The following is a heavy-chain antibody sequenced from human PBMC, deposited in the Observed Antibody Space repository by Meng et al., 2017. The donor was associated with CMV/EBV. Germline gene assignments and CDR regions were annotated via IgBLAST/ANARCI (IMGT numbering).Heavy chain of an antibody. CDR1: GFTFSSYG. Sequence: GESLKISCAASGFTFSSYGMHWVRQAPGKGLEWVAFIRYDGSNKYYADSVKGRFTISRDNSKNTLYLQMNSLRAEDTAVYYCAKVASRPWEDSSWGDYWGQGTLVTVS. CDR2: IRYDGSNK. J-gene: IGHJ4*02. V-gene: IGHV3-30*02. D-gene: IGHD2-2*01. CDR3: AKVASRPWEDSSWGDY.